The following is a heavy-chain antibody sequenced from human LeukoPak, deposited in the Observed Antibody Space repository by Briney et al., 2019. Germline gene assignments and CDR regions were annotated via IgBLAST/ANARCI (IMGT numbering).Heavy chain of an antibody. J-gene: IGHJ4*02. V-gene: IGHV1-2*06. CDR3: AREENNYDFDY. D-gene: IGHD4-11*01. Sequence: ASVKVSCKASGYSFTGYYIHWVRQAPGQGLEWMGRINPNSGGTNYAQKFQGRVTVTRDTSISTAYMELSRLRSDDMAVYYCAREENNYDFDYWGQGTLVTVPS. CDR1: GYSFTGYY. CDR2: INPNSGGT.